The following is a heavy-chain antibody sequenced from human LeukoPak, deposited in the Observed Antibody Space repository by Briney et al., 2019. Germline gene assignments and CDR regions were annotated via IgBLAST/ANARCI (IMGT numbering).Heavy chain of an antibody. J-gene: IGHJ4*02. V-gene: IGHV4-59*01. CDR2: IYYLGST. CDR3: AKAWDYGDRGEIDY. D-gene: IGHD4-17*01. CDR1: GGSISSYY. Sequence: SETLSLTCTVSGGSISSYYWSWIRQPPGKGLEWVGHIYYLGSTNYNPSLKSRVTISIDTSKNYFSLKLNSVIAADTAVYYCAKAWDYGDRGEIDYWGQGTLVTVSS.